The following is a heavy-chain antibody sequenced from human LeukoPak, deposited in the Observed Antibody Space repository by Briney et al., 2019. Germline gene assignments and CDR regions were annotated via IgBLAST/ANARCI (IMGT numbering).Heavy chain of an antibody. D-gene: IGHD3-10*01. CDR3: TRVLVGRITMVRGDYFDY. J-gene: IGHJ4*02. CDR2: ISSSSSTI. V-gene: IGHV3-48*04. Sequence: GGSLRLSCAASGFTFSSYSMDWVRQAPGKGLEWVSYISSSSSTIYYADSVKGRFTISRDNAKNSLYLQMNSLRAEDTAVYYCTRVLVGRITMVRGDYFDYWGQGTPVTVSS. CDR1: GFTFSSYS.